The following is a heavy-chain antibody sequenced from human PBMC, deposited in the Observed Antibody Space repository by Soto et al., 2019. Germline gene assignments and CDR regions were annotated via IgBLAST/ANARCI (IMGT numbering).Heavy chain of an antibody. CDR2: IYYSGST. Sequence: QVQLQESGPGLVKPSQTLSLTCTVSGGSISSGDYSWSWIRQPPGKGLEWIGYIYYSGSTYYNPSLKSRVNISVDTSKNQFPVKVSSVTAADTAVYYCASALSDESVELSTDWGVKFDYWGQGTLVTVSS. J-gene: IGHJ4*02. CDR3: ASALSDESVELSTDWGVKFDY. CDR1: GGSISSGDYS. V-gene: IGHV4-30-4*01. D-gene: IGHD3-16*02.